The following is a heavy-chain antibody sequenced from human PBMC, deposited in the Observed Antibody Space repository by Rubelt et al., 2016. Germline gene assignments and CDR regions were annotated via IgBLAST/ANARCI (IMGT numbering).Heavy chain of an antibody. J-gene: IGHJ4*02. CDR3: ARLPGSSTLYDY. CDR2: IRPDGSDI. D-gene: IGHD6-13*01. CDR1: GFTFGSHW. Sequence: EVQLVESGGGLVQPGASLRLSCAASGFTFGSHWMSWVRQAPGTGLEWVASIRPDGSDIHYVDSLKGRFTISRDNAKNSLYLQRNSLGAEDTAGYYCARLPGSSTLYDYWGQGTLVTVSS. V-gene: IGHV3-7*01.